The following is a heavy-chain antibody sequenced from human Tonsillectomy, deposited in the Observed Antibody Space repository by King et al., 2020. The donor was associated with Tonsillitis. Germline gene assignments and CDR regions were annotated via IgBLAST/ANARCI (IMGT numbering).Heavy chain of an antibody. V-gene: IGHV4-59*08. Sequence: VQLQESGPGLVKPSETLSLTCTVSGGSISSYYWSWIRQPPGKGLEWIGYIYYSGSTNYNPSLKSRVTISVDTSKNQFTLKLSSVTAADTAVYYCASHFGGITFGGVIVPDAFDIWGQGTMVTVSS. CDR3: ASHFGGITFGGVIVPDAFDI. CDR1: GGSISSYY. D-gene: IGHD3-16*02. J-gene: IGHJ3*02. CDR2: IYYSGST.